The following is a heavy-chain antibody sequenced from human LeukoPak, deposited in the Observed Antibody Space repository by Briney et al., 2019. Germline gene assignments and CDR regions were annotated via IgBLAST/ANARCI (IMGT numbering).Heavy chain of an antibody. CDR1: GGSISSSSYY. D-gene: IGHD3-22*01. J-gene: IGHJ4*02. CDR2: IYYSGST. Sequence: PSETLSLTCTVSGGSISSSSYYWGWIRHPPGKGLEWIGSIYYSGSTYYNPSLKSRVTISVDTSKNQFSLKLSSVTAADTAVYYCARDREINDSSGYYYWGQGTLVTVSS. CDR3: ARDREINDSSGYYY. V-gene: IGHV4-39*07.